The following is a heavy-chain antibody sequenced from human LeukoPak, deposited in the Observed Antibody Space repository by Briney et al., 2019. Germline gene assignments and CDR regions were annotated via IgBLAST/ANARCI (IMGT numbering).Heavy chain of an antibody. CDR3: ARGYYYSSGSYLIDY. D-gene: IGHD3-10*01. CDR2: INHSGRT. J-gene: IGHJ4*02. CDR1: GGSFSAYY. V-gene: IGHV4-34*01. Sequence: SETLSLTCAVYGGSFSAYYWNWIRQPPGKGLEWIAKINHSGRTNFNPSLKSRVSISMDTSKNQFSLKLSSVTAADTAVYYCARGYYYSSGSYLIDYWGQATLAPVSS.